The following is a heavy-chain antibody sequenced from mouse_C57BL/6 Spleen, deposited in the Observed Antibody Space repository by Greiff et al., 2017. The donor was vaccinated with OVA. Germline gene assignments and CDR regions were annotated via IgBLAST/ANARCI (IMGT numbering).Heavy chain of an antibody. CDR2: IYPGSGST. D-gene: IGHD1-1*01. Sequence: QVQLQQPGAELVKPGASVKMSCKASGYTFTSYWITWVKQRPGQGLEWIGDIYPGSGSTNYNEKFKSKATLTVDTSSSTAYMQLSSLTSEDSAVYYCARWDFITTVVARGGGYWGQGTTLTVSS. V-gene: IGHV1-55*01. CDR1: GYTFTSYW. CDR3: ARWDFITTVVARGGGY. J-gene: IGHJ2*01.